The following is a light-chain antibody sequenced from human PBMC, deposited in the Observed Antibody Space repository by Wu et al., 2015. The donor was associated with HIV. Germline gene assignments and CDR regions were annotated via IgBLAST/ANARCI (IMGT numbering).Light chain of an antibody. Sequence: EIVLTQSPATLSLSPGERAILSCRASQSVGSYLAWYQHKPGHAPRLLIYDASNRATGIPARFSGSGSGTDFTLTISSLEPEDFAVYYCQQRSNWPRVTFGPGTKVDIK. J-gene: IGKJ3*01. V-gene: IGKV3-11*01. CDR1: QSVGSY. CDR3: QQRSNWPRVT. CDR2: DAS.